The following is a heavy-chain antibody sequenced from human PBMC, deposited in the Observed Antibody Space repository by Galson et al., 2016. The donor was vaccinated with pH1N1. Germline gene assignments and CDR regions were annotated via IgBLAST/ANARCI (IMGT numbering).Heavy chain of an antibody. Sequence: SETLSLTCALYGGSFSGHYWSWIHQSPGKGLEWIGEISHSGRSDYNPSLEGRVTVSIDTSMNQFSLNLMSVAAADTAVYYCARHSTSGFPGIEVAARRRPFDIWGPGTMVIVSS. V-gene: IGHV4-34*01. J-gene: IGHJ3*02. D-gene: IGHD6-19*01. CDR2: ISHSGRS. CDR1: GGSFSGHY. CDR3: ARHSTSGFPGIEVAARRRPFDI.